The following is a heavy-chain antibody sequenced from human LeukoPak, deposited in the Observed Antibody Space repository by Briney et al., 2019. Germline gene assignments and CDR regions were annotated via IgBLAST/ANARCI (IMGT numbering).Heavy chain of an antibody. CDR3: ARDRSGSYGAYFDY. D-gene: IGHD1-26*01. CDR1: GGSISTYY. Sequence: SETLSLTCTVSGGSISTYYWSWIRQPPGKGLEWIGYSYYSGSTNYNYNPSLKSRVTISVDTSKNQLSLKLSSVTAADTALYYCARDRSGSYGAYFDYWGQGILVTVSS. CDR2: SYYSGST. J-gene: IGHJ4*02. V-gene: IGHV4-59*01.